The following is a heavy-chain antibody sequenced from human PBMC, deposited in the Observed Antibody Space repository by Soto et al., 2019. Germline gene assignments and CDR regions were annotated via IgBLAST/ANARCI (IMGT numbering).Heavy chain of an antibody. J-gene: IGHJ3*01. Sequence: EVQLVESGGGLVMPGGSLRLSCAASGFTFSAYHMNWVRRAPGKGLEWVSSINPTSSHIYYADSVRGRFTISRDDSKNSGSLPMNTLRTEGAALYYCAGGYCGSGGCYLRRDAFALLGLGTISPVSS. CDR1: GFTFSAYH. V-gene: IGHV3-21*01. D-gene: IGHD2-15*01. CDR3: AGGYCGSGGCYLRRDAFAL. CDR2: INPTSSHI.